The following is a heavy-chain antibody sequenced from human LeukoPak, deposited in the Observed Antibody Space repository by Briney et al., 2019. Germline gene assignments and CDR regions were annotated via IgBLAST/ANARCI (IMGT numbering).Heavy chain of an antibody. V-gene: IGHV3-21*05. CDR2: ISRTNEI. D-gene: IGHD1-1*01. CDR1: GFTFSSYS. J-gene: IGHJ4*02. CDR3: ARDDNRAFDY. Sequence: GGSLRLSYAASGFTFSSYSMNWVRQAPGKGLEWVSYISRTNEIHDADSVKGRFTISRDDAKNSLYLQMNSLRVDDTAVYYCARDDNRAFDYWGQGTLVTVSS.